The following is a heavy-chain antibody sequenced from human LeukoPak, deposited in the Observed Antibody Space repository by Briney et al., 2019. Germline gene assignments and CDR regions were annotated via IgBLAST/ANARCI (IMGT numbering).Heavy chain of an antibody. D-gene: IGHD1-14*01. V-gene: IGHV3-33*01. Sequence: GGSLRLSCAGSGFTLSAYGMHWVRQAPGKGLEWVAAVWCDGSNKFYVDSVKGRISASRDNAKNTLYLQMNSLRAEDTAVNYCARDLNLPDALDLWGQGTMVTVSS. CDR1: GFTLSAYG. CDR2: VWCDGSNK. CDR3: ARDLNLPDALDL. J-gene: IGHJ3*01.